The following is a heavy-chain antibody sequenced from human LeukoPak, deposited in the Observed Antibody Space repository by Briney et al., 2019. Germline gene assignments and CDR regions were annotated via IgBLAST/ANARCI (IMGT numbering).Heavy chain of an antibody. V-gene: IGHV3-7*01. CDR3: ARDQTPFY. CDR2: IKEDGSEK. J-gene: IGHJ4*02. D-gene: IGHD2-15*01. CDR1: GFRFDNSL. Sequence: QPGGSLRLSCAASGFRFDNSLMAWVRQAPGKVLEWMATIKEDGSEKYCVDSVKGRFTISRDNAKSSMWLQMNSLRDEDTAVYYCARDQTPFYWGQGSLVTVSS.